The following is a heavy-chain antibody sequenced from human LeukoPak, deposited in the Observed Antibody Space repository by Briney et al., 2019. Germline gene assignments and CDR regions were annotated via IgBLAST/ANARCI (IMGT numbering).Heavy chain of an antibody. CDR3: AREQLRALDF. CDR2: IKQDGSEQ. V-gene: IGHV3-7*04. J-gene: IGHJ4*02. D-gene: IGHD1-1*01. CDR1: GFTFSNYW. Sequence: GRTLRLSCAASGFTFSNYWMTWVRQASGKGPEWGANIKQDGSEQYYVESVKGRFPISRDNANHSLYLQMNSLRAEDTAVYYCAREQLRALDFRGQGTLVTVSS.